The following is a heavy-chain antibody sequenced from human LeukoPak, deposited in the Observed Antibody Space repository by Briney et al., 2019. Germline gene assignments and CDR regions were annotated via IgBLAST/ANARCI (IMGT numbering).Heavy chain of an antibody. CDR2: ISGSGGST. D-gene: IGHD5-24*01. V-gene: IGHV3-23*01. Sequence: PGGSLRLSCAASGFTFSSYAMSWARQAPGKGLEWVSAISGSGGSTYYADSVKGRFTISRDNAKNTLYLQMNSLRAEDTAVYYCARRWLQSWGMDVWGKGTTVTISS. J-gene: IGHJ6*03. CDR1: GFTFSSYA. CDR3: ARRWLQSWGMDV.